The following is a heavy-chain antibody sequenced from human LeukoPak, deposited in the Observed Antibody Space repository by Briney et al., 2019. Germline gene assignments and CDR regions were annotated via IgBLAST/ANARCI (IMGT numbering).Heavy chain of an antibody. J-gene: IGHJ4*02. V-gene: IGHV3-23*01. CDR3: ARRYCSGGSCYGY. CDR1: GFTFSIYA. Sequence: GGSLRLSCAASGFTFSIYAMTWVRQAPGKGLEWVSAISGSGGSTYYADSVKGRFTISRDNSKNTLYLQMNSLRAEDTAVYYCARRYCSGGSCYGYWGQGTLVTVSS. CDR2: ISGSGGST. D-gene: IGHD2-15*01.